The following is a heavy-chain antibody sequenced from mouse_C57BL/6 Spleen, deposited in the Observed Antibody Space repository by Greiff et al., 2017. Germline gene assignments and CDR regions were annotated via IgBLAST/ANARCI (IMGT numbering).Heavy chain of an antibody. V-gene: IGHV1-55*01. J-gene: IGHJ2*01. CDR3: ARWDYGSSWSRFDY. Sequence: VQLQQPGAELVKPGASVKMSCKASGYTFTSYWITWVKQRPGQGLEWIGDIYPGSGSTNYNEKFKSKATLTVDTSSSTAYMQLSSLTSEDSAVYYCARWDYGSSWSRFDYWGQGTTLTVSS. CDR2: IYPGSGST. CDR1: GYTFTSYW. D-gene: IGHD1-1*01.